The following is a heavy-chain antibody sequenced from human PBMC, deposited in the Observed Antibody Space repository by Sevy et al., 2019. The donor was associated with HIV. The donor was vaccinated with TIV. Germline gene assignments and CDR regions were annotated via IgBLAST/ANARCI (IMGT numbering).Heavy chain of an antibody. CDR3: ATHAGIAAAGRVFDY. Sequence: GGSLRLSCVASGFTFSDHYMEWVRQAPGKGLEWVGRTRNKADGYTTEYAASVKGRFTISRDDSQNSLYVQMNSLKTEGTAVYYCATHAGIAAAGRVFDYWGQGTLVTVSS. CDR1: GFTFSDHY. V-gene: IGHV3-72*01. CDR2: TRNKADGYTT. J-gene: IGHJ4*02. D-gene: IGHD6-13*01.